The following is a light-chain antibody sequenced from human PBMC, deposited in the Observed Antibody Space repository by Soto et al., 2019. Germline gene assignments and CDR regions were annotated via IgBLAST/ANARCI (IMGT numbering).Light chain of an antibody. CDR2: EVS. CDR3: SSYAGSNTSV. J-gene: IGLJ1*01. CDR1: SSDVGGYNY. Sequence: QSALTQPPSASGSPGQSVTISCTGTSSDVGGYNYVSWYQQHPGKAPKLMIYEVSKRPSGVPDRFSGSKSGNTASLTVSGLPPEDEADYYCSSYAGSNTSVFGTGTKVTVL. V-gene: IGLV2-8*01.